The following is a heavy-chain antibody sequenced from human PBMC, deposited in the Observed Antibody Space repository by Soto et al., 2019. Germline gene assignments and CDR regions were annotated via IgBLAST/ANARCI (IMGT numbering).Heavy chain of an antibody. D-gene: IGHD3-10*01. V-gene: IGHV3-21*01. J-gene: IGHJ4*02. Sequence: EVQLVESGGGLVKPGGSLRLSCAASGFTFSTYSMNWVHQAPGKGLEWVSYISSTSTYINYADSVKGRFTISRDNAKNSLYLQMNSLRAEDTAVYYCARVVYGGSLGFGESAPRDYWGQGTLVTVSS. CDR1: GFTFSTYS. CDR2: ISSTSTYI. CDR3: ARVVYGGSLGFGESAPRDY.